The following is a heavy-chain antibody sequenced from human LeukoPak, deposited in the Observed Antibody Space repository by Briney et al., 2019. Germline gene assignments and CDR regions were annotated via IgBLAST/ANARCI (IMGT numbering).Heavy chain of an antibody. J-gene: IGHJ6*02. V-gene: IGHV4-61*01. Sequence: SETLSLTCTVSGGSVSSGSYYWSWIRQPPGKGLEWIGYIYYSGSTNYNRSLESRVTISRDMSKNQFSLKVSSVTAADTAVYYCARGQFYYGMDAWGPGTTVTVSS. CDR3: ARGQFYYGMDA. CDR1: GGSVSSGSYY. CDR2: IYYSGST.